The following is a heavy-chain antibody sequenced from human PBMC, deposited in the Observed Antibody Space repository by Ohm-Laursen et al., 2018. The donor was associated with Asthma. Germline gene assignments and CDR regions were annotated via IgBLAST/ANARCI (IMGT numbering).Heavy chain of an antibody. Sequence: SETLSLTWIVSGGSFSTSSRSYWGWIRQPPGKGLEWIGCLFYSGNTHYNPSLQSRITISEDTSKNQVSLEVNSVTAADTAVYFCAFCTGGTCYSGVFDVWGQGVRVTVSS. D-gene: IGHD2-15*01. V-gene: IGHV4-39*01. J-gene: IGHJ3*01. CDR1: GGSFSTSSRSY. CDR3: AFCTGGTCYSGVFDV. CDR2: LFYSGNT.